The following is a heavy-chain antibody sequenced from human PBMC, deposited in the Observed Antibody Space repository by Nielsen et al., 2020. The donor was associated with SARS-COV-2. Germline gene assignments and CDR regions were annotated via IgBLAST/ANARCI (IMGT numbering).Heavy chain of an antibody. CDR1: GFTFSGYG. CDR3: ARDGRHVLLWFGDIDY. Sequence: GGSLRLSCAASGFTFSGYGMHWVRQAPGKGLEWVAFIWYDGSNKYYADSVKGRFTIPRDNSKNTLYLQMNSLRAEDTAVYYCARDGRHVLLWFGDIDYWGQGILVTVSS. V-gene: IGHV3-33*01. D-gene: IGHD3-10*01. J-gene: IGHJ4*02. CDR2: IWYDGSNK.